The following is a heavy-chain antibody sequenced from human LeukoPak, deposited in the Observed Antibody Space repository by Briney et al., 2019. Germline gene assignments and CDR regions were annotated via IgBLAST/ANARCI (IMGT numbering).Heavy chain of an antibody. CDR1: GFTFSSYA. J-gene: IGHJ4*02. CDR3: AKETLITRVFDY. V-gene: IGHV3-23*01. CDR2: ISGSGGST. Sequence: AGGSLRLSCAASGFTFSSYAMSWVRQAPGKGLEWVSAISGSGGSTYYADSVKGRFTISRDNSKNTLYLQMNSLRAEDTAVYCCAKETLITRVFDYWGQGTLVTVSS. D-gene: IGHD3-16*01.